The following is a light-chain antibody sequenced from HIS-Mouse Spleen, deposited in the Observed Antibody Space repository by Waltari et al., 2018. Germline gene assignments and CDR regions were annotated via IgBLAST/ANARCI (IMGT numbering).Light chain of an antibody. CDR3: QQYNNWPPYT. V-gene: IGKV3-15*01. CDR1: QSVSSN. J-gene: IGKJ2*01. CDR2: GAS. Sequence: EIVMTQSPATLSVSPRARATLSCRASQSVSSNLAWYQQKPGQAPRLLIYGASTRATGIPARFSGSGSGTEFTLTISSMQSEDFAVYYCQQYNNWPPYTFGQGTKLEIK.